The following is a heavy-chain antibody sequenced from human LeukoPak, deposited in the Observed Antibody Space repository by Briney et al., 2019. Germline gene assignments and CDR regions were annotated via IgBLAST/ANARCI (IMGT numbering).Heavy chain of an antibody. CDR1: GFTFSSYA. J-gene: IGHJ3*02. CDR3: ARDSSVVAFDI. V-gene: IGHV3-23*01. D-gene: IGHD3-22*01. CDR2: ISGSGGST. Sequence: GGSLRLSCAASGFTFSSYAMSWVRQAPGKGLEWVSAISGSGGSTYYADSVKGRFTISRDKSKNTLYLQMSSLRAEDTAVYYCARDSSVVAFDIWGQGTMVTVSS.